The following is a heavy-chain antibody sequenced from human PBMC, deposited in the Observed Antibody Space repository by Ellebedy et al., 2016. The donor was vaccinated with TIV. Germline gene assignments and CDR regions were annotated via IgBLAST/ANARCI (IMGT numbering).Heavy chain of an antibody. CDR3: ARAWRDGYNFPLGDY. J-gene: IGHJ4*02. Sequence: AASVKVSCKASGYTFTSYAMHWVRQAPGQRLEWMGWINAGDDNTKYSQKFQGRVTITRDTSASTAYMELRSLRSDDTAVYYCARAWRDGYNFPLGDYWGQGTLVTVSS. V-gene: IGHV1-3*01. CDR2: INAGDDNT. CDR1: GYTFTSYA. D-gene: IGHD5-24*01.